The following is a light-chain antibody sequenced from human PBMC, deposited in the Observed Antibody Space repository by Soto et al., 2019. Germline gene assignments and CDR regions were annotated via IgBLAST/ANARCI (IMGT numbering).Light chain of an antibody. CDR3: QQYDSSSPT. J-gene: IGKJ2*01. V-gene: IGKV1-5*01. CDR1: QNISVW. Sequence: DIQMTQSPSTLSASVGDGVTITCRASQNISVWLAWYQQRPGKAPQFLIYDASNLETGVSSRFSGSGSWTEFTLTIRSLQPDDFATYYCQQYDSSSPTFGQGTKLEIK. CDR2: DAS.